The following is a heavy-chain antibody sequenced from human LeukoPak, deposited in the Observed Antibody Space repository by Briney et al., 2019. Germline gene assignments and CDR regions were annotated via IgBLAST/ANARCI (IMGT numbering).Heavy chain of an antibody. D-gene: IGHD3-22*01. Sequence: PSETLSLTCAVYGGSFSGYYWSWIRQPPGKGLEWIGEINHSGSTNYNPSLKSRVTISVDTSKNQFSLKLSSVTAADTAVYYCARIPGYYDSGGHPWGQGTLVTVSS. CDR1: GGSFSGYY. CDR2: INHSGST. J-gene: IGHJ5*02. V-gene: IGHV4-34*01. CDR3: ARIPGYYDSGGHP.